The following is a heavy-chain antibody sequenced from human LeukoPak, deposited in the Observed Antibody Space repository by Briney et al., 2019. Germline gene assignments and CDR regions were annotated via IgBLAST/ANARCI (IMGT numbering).Heavy chain of an antibody. CDR3: ARDPPMTYYYGSGSSFDY. V-gene: IGHV3-48*03. J-gene: IGHJ4*02. D-gene: IGHD3-10*01. CDR2: ISSSGSTI. Sequence: GGSLRLSCAASGFTFSSYEMSWVRQAPGKGLEWVSYISSSGSTIYYADSVKGRFTISRDNAKNSLYLQMNRLRAEDTAVYYCARDPPMTYYYGSGSSFDYWGQGTLVTVSS. CDR1: GFTFSSYE.